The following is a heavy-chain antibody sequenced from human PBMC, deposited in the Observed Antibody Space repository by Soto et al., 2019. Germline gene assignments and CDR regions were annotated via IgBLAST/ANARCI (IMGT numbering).Heavy chain of an antibody. CDR1: GGSISSSSYY. V-gene: IGHV4-39*01. J-gene: IGHJ5*02. CDR2: IYYSGST. Sequence: SETLSLTCTVSGGSISSSSYYWGWIRQPPGKGLEWIGSIYYSGSTYYNPSLKSRVTISVDTSKNQFSLKLSSVTAADTAVYYCARHDNYITMVRGVSDNWFDPWGQGTLVTVSS. D-gene: IGHD3-10*01. CDR3: ARHDNYITMVRGVSDNWFDP.